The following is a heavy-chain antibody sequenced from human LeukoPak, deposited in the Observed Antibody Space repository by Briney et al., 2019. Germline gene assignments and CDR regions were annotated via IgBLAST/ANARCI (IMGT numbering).Heavy chain of an antibody. V-gene: IGHV6-1*01. CDR2: TYYRSKWLN. Sequence: SQTLSLTCAISGDSFSRNTAAWNWIRQSPSRGLEWLGRTYYRSKWLNDYAVSVKSRITVNPDTSKNQFSLQLMSVTPDDTAVYYCARGPPFDYWGQGILVTVSS. CDR1: GDSFSRNTAA. J-gene: IGHJ4*02. CDR3: ARGPPFDY.